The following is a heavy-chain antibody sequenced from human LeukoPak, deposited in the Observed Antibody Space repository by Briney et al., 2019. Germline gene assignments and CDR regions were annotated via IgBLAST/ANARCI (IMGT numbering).Heavy chain of an antibody. Sequence: SETLSLTCTVSGYSISSGYYWSWIRQPAGKGLEWIGRIYTSGSTDYNPSLKSRVTISEDTSKNEFSLKLSSVTAADTAVYYCARDSPPAYCSGGSCYFDYWGQGTLVTVSS. CDR3: ARDSPPAYCSGGSCYFDY. J-gene: IGHJ4*02. V-gene: IGHV4-61*02. CDR1: GYSISSGYY. CDR2: IYTSGST. D-gene: IGHD2-15*01.